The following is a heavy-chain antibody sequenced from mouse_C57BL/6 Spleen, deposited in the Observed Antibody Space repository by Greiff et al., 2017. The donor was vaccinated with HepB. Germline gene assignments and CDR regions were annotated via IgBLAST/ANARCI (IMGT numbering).Heavy chain of an antibody. CDR3: ARFQLRLQDYFDY. V-gene: IGHV1-81*01. CDR2: IYPRSGNT. Sequence: VKLMESGAELARPGASVKLSCKASGYTFTSYGISWVKQRTGQGLEWIGEIYPRSGNTYYNEKFKGKATLTADKSSSTAYMELRSLTSEDSAVYFCARFQLRLQDYFDYWGQGTTLTVSS. CDR1: GYTFTSYG. J-gene: IGHJ2*01. D-gene: IGHD3-2*02.